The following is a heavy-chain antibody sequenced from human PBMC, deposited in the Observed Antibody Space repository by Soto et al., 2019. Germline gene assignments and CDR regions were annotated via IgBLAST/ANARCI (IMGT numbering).Heavy chain of an antibody. V-gene: IGHV3-30*18. CDR1: GFTFSSYG. Sequence: GGSLRLSCAASGFTFSSYGMHWVRQAPGKGLEWAAVISYDGSNKYYADSVKGRFTISRDNSKNTLYLQMNSLRAEDTAVYYCAKDPYPYCGGDCGPGYWGQGTLVTVSS. CDR2: ISYDGSNK. CDR3: AKDPYPYCGGDCGPGY. J-gene: IGHJ4*02. D-gene: IGHD2-21*02.